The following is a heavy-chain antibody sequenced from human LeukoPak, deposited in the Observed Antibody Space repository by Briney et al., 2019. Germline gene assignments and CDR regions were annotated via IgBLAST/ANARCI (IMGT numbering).Heavy chain of an antibody. CDR2: IYYSGST. V-gene: IGHV4-61*01. CDR1: GGSVSSGTYY. Sequence: SETLSLTCTVSGGSVSSGTYYWSWIRQPPGKGLEWIGYIYYSGSTNYNPSLKSRVTISVDTSKNQFSLKLSSVTAADTAVYYCARGARRGWLQLDAFDIWGQGTMVTVSS. CDR3: ARGARRGWLQLDAFDI. D-gene: IGHD5-24*01. J-gene: IGHJ3*02.